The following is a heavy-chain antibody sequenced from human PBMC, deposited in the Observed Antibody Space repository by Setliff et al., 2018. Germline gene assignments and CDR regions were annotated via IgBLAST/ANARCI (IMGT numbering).Heavy chain of an antibody. CDR3: ARRAVTAEYFQH. J-gene: IGHJ1*01. V-gene: IGHV5-51*01. CDR1: GYSFTTYW. Sequence: GESLTISCKGSGYSFTTYWIGWVRQMPGKGLEWMGIIYPGDSDTRYSPSFQGQVTISADKSISTAYLQLSSLKASDTAIYYCARRAVTAEYFQHWGHGTLVTVPQ. CDR2: IYPGDSDT. D-gene: IGHD4-17*01.